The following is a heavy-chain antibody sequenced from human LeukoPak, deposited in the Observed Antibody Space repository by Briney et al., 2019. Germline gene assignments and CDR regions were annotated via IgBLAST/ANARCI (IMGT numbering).Heavy chain of an antibody. CDR1: GFTFSDYY. J-gene: IGHJ4*02. Sequence: GGSLRLSCAASGFTFSDYYMSWIRQAPGKGLEWISYISSSGDTIFYADSVKGRFTISRDNAKKSLYLQMNSLRAEDTAVYYCARATTYDILTGFSDYWGQGTLVTVSS. D-gene: IGHD3-9*01. V-gene: IGHV3-11*04. CDR2: ISSSGDTI. CDR3: ARATTYDILTGFSDY.